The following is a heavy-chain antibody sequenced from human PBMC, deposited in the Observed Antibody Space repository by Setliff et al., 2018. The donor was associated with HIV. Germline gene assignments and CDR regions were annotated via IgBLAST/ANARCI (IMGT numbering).Heavy chain of an antibody. CDR3: AREGYSVDAFDI. CDR1: GYTFTIYD. J-gene: IGHJ3*02. CDR2: ISAHNGNT. D-gene: IGHD4-4*01. V-gene: IGHV1-18*01. Sequence: ASVKVSCKASGYTFTIYDITWVRQAPGQGLEWMGWISAHNGNTNYAQKLQGRVTMTTDTSTSTAYMELRSLRSDDTAVYYCAREGYSVDAFDIWGQGTMVTVSS.